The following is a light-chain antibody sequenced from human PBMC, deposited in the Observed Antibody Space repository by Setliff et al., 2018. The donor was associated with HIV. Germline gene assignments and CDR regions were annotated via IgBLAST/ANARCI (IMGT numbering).Light chain of an antibody. J-gene: IGKJ2*01. CDR3: FQHNTYPYT. CDR2: AAS. V-gene: IGKV1-17*01. CDR1: QGIRND. Sequence: IQMTQSPSSLSASIGDRVTITCRASQGIRNDLAWYQQRPGKAPKRLIYAASSLQDWAALRFSGSGSGTEFTLTISSLQPEDFATYYCFQHNTYPYTFGQGTKVDIK.